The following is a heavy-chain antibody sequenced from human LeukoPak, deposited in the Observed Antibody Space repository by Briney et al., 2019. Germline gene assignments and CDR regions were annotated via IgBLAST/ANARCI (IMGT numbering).Heavy chain of an antibody. CDR1: GFIFSSCA. CDR3: AKDTSIGKYCTNGVCSPFDY. D-gene: IGHD2-8*01. CDR2: ISDSGDYT. J-gene: IGHJ4*02. V-gene: IGHV3-23*01. Sequence: GGSLRLSCAGSGFIFSSCAMSWVRQAPGQGLEWVSVISDSGDYTSYADSVRGRFTISRDNSRNTLYLQMISLRPEDTAVYYCAKDTSIGKYCTNGVCSPFDYWGQGTLVTVSS.